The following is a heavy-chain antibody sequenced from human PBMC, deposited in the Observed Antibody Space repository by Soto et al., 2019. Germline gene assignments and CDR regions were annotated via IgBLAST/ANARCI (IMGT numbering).Heavy chain of an antibody. V-gene: IGHV1-8*01. J-gene: IGHJ5*02. CDR1: GYTFTSYD. Sequence: QVQLVQAGAEVKKPGASVKVSCKASGYTFTSYDINWVRQATGQGLEWMGWMNPNSGNTGYAQKFQGRVTMTRNTAMSRAYTELSSLRSEDTAVYYCARERSAAGTGWFDPWGQGTLVTVSS. CDR3: ARERSAAGTGWFDP. D-gene: IGHD6-13*01. CDR2: MNPNSGNT.